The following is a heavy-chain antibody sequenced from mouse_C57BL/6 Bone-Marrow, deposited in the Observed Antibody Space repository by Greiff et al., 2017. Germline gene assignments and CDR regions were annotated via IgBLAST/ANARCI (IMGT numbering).Heavy chain of an antibody. Sequence: QVQLQQSGPGLVQPSQSLSITCTVSGFSLTSYGVHWVRQSPGKGLEWLGVIWRGGSTDYNAAFMSRLSITKDNSKSQVFFKMNSLQADDTAIYYWAIWGIYDGYFFDYWGQGTTLTVSS. CDR1: GFSLTSYG. J-gene: IGHJ2*01. CDR2: IWRGGST. V-gene: IGHV2-5*01. D-gene: IGHD2-3*01. CDR3: AIWGIYDGYFFDY.